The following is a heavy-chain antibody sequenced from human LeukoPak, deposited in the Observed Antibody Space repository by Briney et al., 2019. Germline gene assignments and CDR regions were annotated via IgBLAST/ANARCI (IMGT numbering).Heavy chain of an antibody. CDR1: GYTFTSYG. D-gene: IGHD1-26*01. CDR2: ISAYNGNT. V-gene: IGHV1-18*01. J-gene: IGHJ4*02. Sequence: GASVKVSCKASGYTFTSYGIIWVRQAPGQRLEWMGWISAYNGNTNYAQKLQGRVTMTTDTSTSTAYMELRSLRSDDTAVYYCARHRQMSLSWEPDYWGQGTLVTVSS. CDR3: ARHRQMSLSWEPDY.